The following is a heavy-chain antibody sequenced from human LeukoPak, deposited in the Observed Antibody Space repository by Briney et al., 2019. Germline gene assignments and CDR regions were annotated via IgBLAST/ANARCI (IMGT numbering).Heavy chain of an antibody. D-gene: IGHD3-16*01. CDR2: ITSGSSPI. J-gene: IGHJ4*02. Sequence: PGGSLRLSCAASGFTFSSSSMSWVRQAPGKGLEWVSYITSGSSPISYADSVKGRFTISRDNAKNSLFLQMSSLRDGDTAVYYCARVRLGGHSDYWGQGTLVTVSS. CDR3: ARVRLGGHSDY. CDR1: GFTFSSSS. V-gene: IGHV3-48*02.